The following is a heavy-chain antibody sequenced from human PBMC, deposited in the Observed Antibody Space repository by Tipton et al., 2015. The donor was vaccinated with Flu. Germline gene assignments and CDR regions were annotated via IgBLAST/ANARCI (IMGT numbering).Heavy chain of an antibody. CDR3: ARAVEADGYLAGY. D-gene: IGHD5-24*01. J-gene: IGHJ4*02. CDR1: GFFFSNFE. Sequence: SLRLSCAASGFFFSNFEMSWVRQAPGKGLQWVAYIRSSGDSIYYADSVKGRFTISRDNAKNLLYLQMDRLRAEDTAVYYCARAVEADGYLAGYWGQGARVTVSS. V-gene: IGHV3-48*03. CDR2: IRSSGDSI.